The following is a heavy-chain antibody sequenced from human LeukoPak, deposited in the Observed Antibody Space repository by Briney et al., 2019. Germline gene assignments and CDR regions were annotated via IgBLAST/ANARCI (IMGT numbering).Heavy chain of an antibody. CDR2: INSDGSST. V-gene: IGHV3-74*01. CDR1: GFTFSRYW. J-gene: IGHJ6*03. CDR3: ASRGSHYYYYMDV. D-gene: IGHD3-10*01. Sequence: PGRSLRLSCAASGFTFSRYWMHWVRQAPGKGLVWVSRINSDGSSTSYADSVKGRFTISRDNAKNTLYLQMNSLRVEDTAVYYCASRGSHYYYYMDVWGKGTTVTVSS.